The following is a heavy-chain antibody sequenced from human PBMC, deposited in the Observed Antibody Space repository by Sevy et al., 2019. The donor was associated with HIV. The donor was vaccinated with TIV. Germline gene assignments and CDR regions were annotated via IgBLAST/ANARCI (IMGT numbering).Heavy chain of an antibody. D-gene: IGHD4-17*01. V-gene: IGHV3-48*03. CDR1: GFPFSSYE. J-gene: IGHJ4*02. CDR3: ARDLPPSATTVAHFDY. CDR2: ITNSGSTK. Sequence: GGSLRLSCTASGFPFSSYEMYWVRQAPGKGLEWVSYITNSGSTKYYSDSVKGRFTISRDNAKNSLYLQMNNLRAEDTAVYYCARDLPPSATTVAHFDYWGRGPWLPSPQ.